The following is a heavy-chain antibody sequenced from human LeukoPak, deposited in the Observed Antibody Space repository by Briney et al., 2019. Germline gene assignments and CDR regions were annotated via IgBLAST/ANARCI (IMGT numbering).Heavy chain of an antibody. CDR2: FDPEDGET. D-gene: IGHD3-22*01. Sequence: GASVKVSCKVSGYTLTELSMHWVRQAPGKGLEWMGGFDPEDGETIYAQKFQGRVTITRDTSASTAYMELSSLRSEDTAVYYCARGRGSGYYIHLDYWGQGTLVTVSS. CDR3: ARGRGSGYYIHLDY. V-gene: IGHV1-24*01. CDR1: GYTLTELS. J-gene: IGHJ4*02.